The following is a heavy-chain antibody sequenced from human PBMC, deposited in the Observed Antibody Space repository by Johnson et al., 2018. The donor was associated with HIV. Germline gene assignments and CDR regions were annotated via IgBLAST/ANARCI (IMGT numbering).Heavy chain of an antibody. D-gene: IGHD3-22*01. CDR3: GRDSYDDSSGYYSPPDDAVDS. V-gene: IGHV3-30*03. Sequence: QVQLVESGGGVVQPGRSLRLSCAASGFTFSSYGMHWVRQAPGKGLEWVAVISYDGSNKYYADSVKGRFTISRDNSKNTLYLQMNSLRAEDTAVYYCGRDSYDDSSGYYSPPDDAVDSWGQGTMVTVSS. J-gene: IGHJ3*02. CDR2: ISYDGSNK. CDR1: GFTFSSYG.